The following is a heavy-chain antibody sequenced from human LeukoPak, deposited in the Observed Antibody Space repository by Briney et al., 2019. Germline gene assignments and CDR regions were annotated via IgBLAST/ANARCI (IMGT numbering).Heavy chain of an antibody. J-gene: IGHJ6*03. Sequence: SETLSLTCTVSGGPISSSSYYWGWIRQPPGKGLEWIGSIYYSGSTYYNPSLKSRVTISVDTSKNQFSLKLSSVTAADTAVYYCARGLRCSGGSCYSAYYYYYYMDVWGKGTTVTVSS. V-gene: IGHV4-39*07. CDR3: ARGLRCSGGSCYSAYYYYYYMDV. CDR2: IYYSGST. D-gene: IGHD2-15*01. CDR1: GGPISSSSYY.